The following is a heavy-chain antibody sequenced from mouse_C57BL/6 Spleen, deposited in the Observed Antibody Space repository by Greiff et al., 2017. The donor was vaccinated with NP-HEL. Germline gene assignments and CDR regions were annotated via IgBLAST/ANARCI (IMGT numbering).Heavy chain of an antibody. CDR2: ISYDGSN. V-gene: IGHV3-6*01. CDR3: ARESDFPDV. CDR1: GYSITSGYY. D-gene: IGHD2-4*01. Sequence: ESGPGLVKPSQSLSLTCSVTGYSITSGYYWNWIRQFPGNKLEWMGYISYDGSNNYNPSLKNRISITRDTSKNQFFLKLNSVTTEDTATYYCARESDFPDVWGTGTTVTVSS. J-gene: IGHJ1*03.